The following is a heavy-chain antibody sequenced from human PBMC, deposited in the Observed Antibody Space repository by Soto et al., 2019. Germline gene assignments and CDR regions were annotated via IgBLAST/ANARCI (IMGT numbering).Heavy chain of an antibody. J-gene: IGHJ4*02. CDR1: GFTFSTYL. CDR2: IKQDGSEK. V-gene: IGHV3-7*01. Sequence: PGGSLRLSCAASGFTFSTYLMSWVRQAPGKGLEWVANIKQDGSEKYYVDSVKGRFTISRDNAKNSLYLQMNSLRAEDTAVYYCARDHYYGSESYYNYWGQGALVTVSS. CDR3: ARDHYYGSESYYNY. D-gene: IGHD3-10*01.